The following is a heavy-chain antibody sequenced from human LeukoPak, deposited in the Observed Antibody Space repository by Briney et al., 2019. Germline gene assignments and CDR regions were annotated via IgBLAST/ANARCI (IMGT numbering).Heavy chain of an antibody. Sequence: SVKVSSKASGGTFSSYAISWVRQAPGQGLEWMGGIIPIFGTANYAQKFQGRVTITADKSTSTAYMELSSLRSEDTAVYYCATGSQYSSGWDPGHYYGMDVWGKGTTVTVSS. CDR2: IIPIFGTA. CDR1: GGTFSSYA. CDR3: ATGSQYSSGWDPGHYYGMDV. V-gene: IGHV1-69*06. J-gene: IGHJ6*04. D-gene: IGHD6-19*01.